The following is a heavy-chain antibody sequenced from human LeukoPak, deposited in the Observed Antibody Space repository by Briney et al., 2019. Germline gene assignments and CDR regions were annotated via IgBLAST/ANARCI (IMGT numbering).Heavy chain of an antibody. CDR1: GYSLSNGHY. Sequence: SETLSLTCTVSGYSLSNGHYWGWIRQPPGKGLEWIGSISHTGSSYYNPSLKSRVTISVDTSKNQFSLRLSSVTAADTAVYYCASLLYDSSGYDYFDYWGQGTLVTVSS. CDR3: ASLLYDSSGYDYFDY. J-gene: IGHJ4*02. V-gene: IGHV4-38-2*02. D-gene: IGHD3-22*01. CDR2: ISHTGSS.